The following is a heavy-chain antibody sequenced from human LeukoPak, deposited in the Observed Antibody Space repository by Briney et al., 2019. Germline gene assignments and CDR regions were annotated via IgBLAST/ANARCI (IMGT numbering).Heavy chain of an antibody. CDR3: ARVRDSSGWYGRPEFDY. D-gene: IGHD6-19*01. CDR1: GGSISSGGYY. CDR2: IYYSGST. V-gene: IGHV4-31*03. J-gene: IGHJ4*02. Sequence: SETLSLTCTVSGGSISSGGYYWSWIRQHPGKGLEWIGYIYYSGSTYYNPSLKSRATISVDTSKNQFSLKLSSVTAADTAVYYCARVRDSSGWYGRPEFDYWGQGTLVTVSS.